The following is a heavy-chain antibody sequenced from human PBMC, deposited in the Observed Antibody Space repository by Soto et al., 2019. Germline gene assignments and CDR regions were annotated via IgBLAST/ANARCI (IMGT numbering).Heavy chain of an antibody. CDR2: MNPNRGNT. J-gene: IGHJ6*02. V-gene: IGHV1-8*01. CDR1: GYTFTSYD. Sequence: QVQLVQSGAEVKKPGASVKVSCKASGYTFTSYDINWVRQATGQGLEWMGWMNPNRGNTGYAQKFQGRVTMIMNTSRSTAYMELSSLRSEDTAVYYCAREKTSSGMDVWGQGTKVTVPS. CDR3: AREKTSSGMDV.